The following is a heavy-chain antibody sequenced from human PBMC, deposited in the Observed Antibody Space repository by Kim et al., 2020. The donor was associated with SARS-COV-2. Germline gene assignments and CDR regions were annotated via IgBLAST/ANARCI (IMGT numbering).Heavy chain of an antibody. D-gene: IGHD4-17*01. CDR1: GFTFSHFG. V-gene: IGHV3-30*18. CDR3: AKANGDSPGDWFDP. CDR2: ISYDGSMQ. J-gene: IGHJ5*02. Sequence: GGSLRLSCVASGFTFSHFGMHWVRQAPGKGLEWVALISYDGSMQYFVDSVRGRFTISRVNSMNTLYLQMNNLRDEDTAVYYCAKANGDSPGDWFDPWGQGTLVTVSS.